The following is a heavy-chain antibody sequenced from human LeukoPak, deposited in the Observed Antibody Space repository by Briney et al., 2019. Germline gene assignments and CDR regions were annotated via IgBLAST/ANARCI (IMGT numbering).Heavy chain of an antibody. CDR2: ICDDGNNN. CDR3: VIESNDPDTGDC. J-gene: IGHJ4*02. D-gene: IGHD5-18*01. V-gene: IGHV3-33*01. CDR1: GITFSRYV. Sequence: GGSLTLPCAASGITFSRYVMNWVRQAPGKGLESQAAICDDGNNNAYADSVKGRFTISRDNSENTLYLKMNRLRFEDTAVFYCVIESNDPDTGDCWGQGTLVTVSS.